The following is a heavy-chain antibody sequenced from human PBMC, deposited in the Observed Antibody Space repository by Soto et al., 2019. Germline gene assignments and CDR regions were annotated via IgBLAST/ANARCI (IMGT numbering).Heavy chain of an antibody. Sequence: SETLSLTCTVSGGSISSGDYYWSWIRQPPGKGLEWIGYIYYSGSTYYNPSLKSRVTISVDTSKNQFSLKLSSVTAADTAVYHCARVQLVLYYYDMDVWGQGTTVTVSS. J-gene: IGHJ6*02. CDR2: IYYSGST. CDR1: GGSISSGDYY. CDR3: ARVQLVLYYYDMDV. D-gene: IGHD6-13*01. V-gene: IGHV4-30-4*01.